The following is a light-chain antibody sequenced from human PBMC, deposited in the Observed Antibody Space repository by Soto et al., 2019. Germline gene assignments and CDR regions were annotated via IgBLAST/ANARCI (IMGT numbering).Light chain of an antibody. V-gene: IGKV1-5*03. Sequence: DIQMTQSPSSLSSSVGDRVTITCRASQTISILLAWYRQKPGRAPKLLIYKAATLKSGVPTRFSGSGSGTKITLPISSLQPDDFSTYYCQQYYSYPWTFGQGTKVDIK. J-gene: IGKJ1*01. CDR2: KAA. CDR3: QQYYSYPWT. CDR1: QTISIL.